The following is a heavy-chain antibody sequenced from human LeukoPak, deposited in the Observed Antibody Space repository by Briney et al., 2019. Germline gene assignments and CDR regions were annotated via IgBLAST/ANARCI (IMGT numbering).Heavy chain of an antibody. CDR2: IYYSGST. Sequence: SETLSLTCTVSSGSISSYYWSWIRQPPGKGLEWIGYIYYSGSTNYNPSLKSRVTISVDTSKNQFSLKLSSVTAADTAVYYCAMTIFGVVIIDYWGQGTLVTVSS. D-gene: IGHD3-3*01. J-gene: IGHJ4*02. CDR1: SGSISSYY. CDR3: AMTIFGVVIIDY. V-gene: IGHV4-59*01.